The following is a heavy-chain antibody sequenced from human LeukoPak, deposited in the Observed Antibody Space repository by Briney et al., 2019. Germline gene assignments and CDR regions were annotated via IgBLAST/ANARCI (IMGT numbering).Heavy chain of an antibody. J-gene: IGHJ4*02. V-gene: IGHV4-38-2*02. Sequence: SETLSLTCTVSDSSITSTYYWAWFRQPPGKGLEWIATVFRLQTVRTFNNPSLGSRVTMSLDPSHNQFSLNLTSVTAADTALYFCARVLHAPYLIDSWGQGTFVTVSS. D-gene: IGHD2-8*01. CDR1: DSSITSTYY. CDR3: ARVLHAPYLIDS. CDR2: VFRLQTVRT.